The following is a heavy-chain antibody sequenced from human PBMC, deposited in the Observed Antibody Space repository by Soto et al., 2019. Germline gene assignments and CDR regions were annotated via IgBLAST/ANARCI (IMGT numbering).Heavy chain of an antibody. CDR3: ARRERAAGTDWWFDP. CDR1: GGSISSSSFH. CDR2: IYYSGST. J-gene: IGHJ5*02. D-gene: IGHD6-13*01. Sequence: QLQLQESGPGLVKPSETLSLTCTVSGGSISSSSFHWGWIRQPPGKGLEWIGSIYYSGSTYYSPSPKSRVTISVDTSKNQFSLKLSSVTAADPAVYYCARRERAAGTDWWFDPWGQGTLVTVSS. V-gene: IGHV4-39*01.